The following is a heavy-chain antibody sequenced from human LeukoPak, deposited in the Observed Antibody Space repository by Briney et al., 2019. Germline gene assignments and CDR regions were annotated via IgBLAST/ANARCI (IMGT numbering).Heavy chain of an antibody. CDR2: IDSSSSTI. CDR1: GFTFSTYS. V-gene: IGHV3-48*01. CDR3: AKGRYSNLPYYFDY. Sequence: GGSLRLSCAASGFTFSTYSMNWVSQAPGKGLEWVSYIDSSSSTIYYADSVKGRFTISRDNAKNSLYLQMNSLRAEDTAVYYCAKGRYSNLPYYFDYWGQGTLVTVSS. D-gene: IGHD6-13*01. J-gene: IGHJ4*02.